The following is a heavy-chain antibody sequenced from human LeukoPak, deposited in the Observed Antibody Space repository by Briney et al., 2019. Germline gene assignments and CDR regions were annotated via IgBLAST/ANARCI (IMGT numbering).Heavy chain of an antibody. D-gene: IGHD3-3*01. CDR2: IWYDGTNK. V-gene: IGHV3-33*01. Sequence: PGRSLRLSCAASRFTFSTYGMHWVRQAPGKGLEWVAVIWYDGTNKYYGDSVKGRFTISRDNSKNTLYLQINSLRVEDTAVYYCARDKIYDFWSGHNFDYWGQGTLVTVSS. CDR3: ARDKIYDFWSGHNFDY. J-gene: IGHJ4*02. CDR1: RFTFSTYG.